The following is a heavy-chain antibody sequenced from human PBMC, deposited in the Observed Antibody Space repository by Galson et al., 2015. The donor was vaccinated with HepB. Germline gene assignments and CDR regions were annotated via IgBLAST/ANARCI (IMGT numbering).Heavy chain of an antibody. CDR2: ISGSGGST. J-gene: IGHJ3*02. CDR1: GFTFSSYA. V-gene: IGHV3-23*01. CDR3: ARDYYDSSGYYHAFDI. Sequence: SLRLSCAASGFTFSSYAMSWVRQAPGKGLEWVSAISGSGGSTYYADSVKGRFTIPRDNSKNSLYLQMNSLRAKDTAVYYCARDYYDSSGYYHAFDIWGQGTMVTVSS. D-gene: IGHD3-22*01.